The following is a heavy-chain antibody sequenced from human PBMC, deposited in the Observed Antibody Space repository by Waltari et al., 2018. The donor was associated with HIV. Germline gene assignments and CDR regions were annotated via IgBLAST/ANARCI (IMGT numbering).Heavy chain of an antibody. CDR3: ARGASIGGWVRNDY. V-gene: IGHV4-39*07. CDR1: GGSTSSRGYS. Sequence: QLQLQESGPGLVKPSETLSLTCTVSGGSTSSRGYSWGWIRQPPGKGLEWIGTIYYSGSTYYNPSLKSRVTISADTSKNQFSLKLSSVTAADTAVYYCARGASIGGWVRNDYWGQGTLVTVSS. CDR2: IYYSGST. J-gene: IGHJ4*02. D-gene: IGHD6-6*01.